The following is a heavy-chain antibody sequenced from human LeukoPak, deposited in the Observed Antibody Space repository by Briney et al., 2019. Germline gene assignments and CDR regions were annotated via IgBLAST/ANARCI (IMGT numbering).Heavy chain of an antibody. V-gene: IGHV6-1*01. CDR1: GDIVSSNSVT. J-gene: IGHJ5*02. Sequence: SQTLSLTCAISGDIVSSNSVTWNWIRQSPSRGLEWLVRTYYRSTWYNDCAVSVRGRITVNPDTSKNQFSLHLNSVTPEDTAVYYCARRLTQYDCFDPWGQGILVTVSS. CDR2: TYYRSTWYN. D-gene: IGHD2-2*01. CDR3: ARRLTQYDCFDP.